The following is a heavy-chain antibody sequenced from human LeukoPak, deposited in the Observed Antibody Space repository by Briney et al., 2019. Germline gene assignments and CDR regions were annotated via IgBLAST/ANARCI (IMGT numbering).Heavy chain of an antibody. D-gene: IGHD6-19*01. CDR2: ISGGGDKA. CDR3: AKEHALAGTGGGFAV. Sequence: EGSLRLSCAASGFTFTTYAINWVRQAPGKGLEWVSGISGGGDKAYYADSVNGRFTISRDNSKNTVSLQMSSLRAEDTALYYCAKEHALAGTGGGFAVWGQGTRVAVSS. V-gene: IGHV3-23*01. J-gene: IGHJ3*01. CDR1: GFTFTTYA.